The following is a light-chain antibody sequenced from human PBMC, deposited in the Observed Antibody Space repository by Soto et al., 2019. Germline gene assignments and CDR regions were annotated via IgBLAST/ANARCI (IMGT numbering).Light chain of an antibody. J-gene: IGLJ2*01. CDR3: CSYAGSYTFA. CDR1: NGDVGGFNY. V-gene: IGLV2-11*01. CDR2: DVS. Sequence: QSALTQPRSVSGSPGQSVTISCTGTNGDVGGFNYVSWFQQSSGKVPKLMIYDVSKRPSGVPDRFSGSKSGNTASLTISGLQAEDEADYYCCSYAGSYTFAFGGGTKLTVL.